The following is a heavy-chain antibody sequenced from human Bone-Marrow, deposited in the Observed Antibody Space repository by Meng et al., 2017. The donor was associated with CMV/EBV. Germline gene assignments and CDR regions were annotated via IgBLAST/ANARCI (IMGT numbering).Heavy chain of an antibody. D-gene: IGHD2-2*01. CDR1: GFTFSSYA. V-gene: IGHV3-23*01. J-gene: IGHJ4*02. Sequence: LSLTCAASGFTFSSYAMSWVRQAPGKGLEWVSAISGSGGSTYYADSVKGRFTISRDNSKNTLYLQMNSLRAEDTAVYYCASSPPTSWLLTSYYFDYWGQGTLVTVSS. CDR2: ISGSGGST. CDR3: ASSPPTSWLLTSYYFDY.